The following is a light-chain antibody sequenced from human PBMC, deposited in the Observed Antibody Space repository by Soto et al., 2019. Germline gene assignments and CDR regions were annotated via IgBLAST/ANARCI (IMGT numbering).Light chain of an antibody. Sequence: VLTQPASVSGSPGQSITISCTGTSSDVGGYNFVSWYQHHPGKAPKLIIYDVNNRPSGVSNRFSGSKSGNTASLTISGLQAEDEADYYCSSYTPSSTPFVFGTGTKVTVL. V-gene: IGLV2-14*03. CDR3: SSYTPSSTPFV. CDR2: DVN. J-gene: IGLJ1*01. CDR1: SSDVGGYNF.